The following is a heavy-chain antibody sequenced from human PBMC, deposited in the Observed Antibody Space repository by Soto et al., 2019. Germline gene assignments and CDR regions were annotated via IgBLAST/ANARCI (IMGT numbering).Heavy chain of an antibody. CDR3: ARESEDLTSNFDY. J-gene: IGHJ4*02. CDR1: GFIFTRYS. Sequence: PGGSLRLSCAASGFIFTRYSMNWVRQAPGKGLECVSSISSTTNYIYYGDSMKGRFTISRDNAKNSLYLEMNSLRAEDTAVYYCARESEDLTSNFDYWGQGTLVTVSS. V-gene: IGHV3-21*06. CDR2: ISSTTNYI.